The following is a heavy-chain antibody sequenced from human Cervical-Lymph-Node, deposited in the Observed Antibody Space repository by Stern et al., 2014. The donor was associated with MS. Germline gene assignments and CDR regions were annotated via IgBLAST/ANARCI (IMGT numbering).Heavy chain of an antibody. CDR2: IIPTLGVG. Sequence: QVQLVQSGAEVKKPGSSVKVSCKASGGTFSSYTIGWVRQAPGQGLEWMGRIIPTLGVGDYAQKFQDRVTISADKSTSTAYMELSSLRSEDTAVYYCARGRDGYIGYFDYWGQGTLVTVSS. CDR3: ARGRDGYIGYFDY. D-gene: IGHD5-24*01. CDR1: GGTFSSYT. V-gene: IGHV1-69*02. J-gene: IGHJ4*02.